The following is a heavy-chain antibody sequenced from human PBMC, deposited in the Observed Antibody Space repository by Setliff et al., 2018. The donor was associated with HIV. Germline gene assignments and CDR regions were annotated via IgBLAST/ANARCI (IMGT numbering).Heavy chain of an antibody. CDR3: ATWYCSGGNCRGFAP. CDR1: GYTFTGNY. J-gene: IGHJ5*02. D-gene: IGHD2-15*01. V-gene: IGHV1-2*02. Sequence: ASVNVSCKASGYTFTGNYIHWVRQAPGQGLEWMGWINPNTGATNYAQNFQDRVTMTRDTSITTAFLYLSRLTYDDTAVYYCATWYCSGGNCRGFAPWGQGTLVTVSS. CDR2: INPNTGAT.